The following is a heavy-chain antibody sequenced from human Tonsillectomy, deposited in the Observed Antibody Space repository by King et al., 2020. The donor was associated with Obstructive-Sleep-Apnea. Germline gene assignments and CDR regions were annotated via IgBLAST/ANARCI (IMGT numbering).Heavy chain of an antibody. CDR3: ARSVGGSLKGPFDY. CDR2: IGAAGDT. J-gene: IGHJ4*02. CDR1: GFTFSNFD. V-gene: IGHV3-13*01. D-gene: IGHD1-26*01. Sequence: EVQLVESGGALAQPGESLRLSCAASGFTFSNFDMHWVRQMIGKCLECVSAIGAAGDTYYPVSVKGRFTISRDNAKNSLYLQMNSLRDGDTAVYYCARSVGGSLKGPFDYLGQGTLVIVSS.